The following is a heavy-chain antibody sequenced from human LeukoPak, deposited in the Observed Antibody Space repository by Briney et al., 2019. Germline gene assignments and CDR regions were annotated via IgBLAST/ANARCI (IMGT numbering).Heavy chain of an antibody. J-gene: IGHJ3*02. D-gene: IGHD3-22*01. V-gene: IGHV3-23*01. CDR1: GFTFSSYA. CDR2: INNSGGRT. Sequence: PGGSLRLSCAASGFTFSSYAMNWVRQAPGKGLEWVSGINNSGGRTYYSDSVKGRFTISRDNSKNTLYLQINSLRAEDTAVYYCAKVLDDSSGYHYSALDIWGQGTMVTVSS. CDR3: AKVLDDSSGYHYSALDI.